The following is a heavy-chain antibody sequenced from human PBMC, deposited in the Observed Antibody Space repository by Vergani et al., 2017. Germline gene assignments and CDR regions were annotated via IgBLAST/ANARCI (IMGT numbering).Heavy chain of an antibody. J-gene: IGHJ5*02. Sequence: QVQLVQSGAEVKKPGSSVKVSCKASGGTFSSYAISWVRQAPGQGLEWMGGIIPICGTANYAQKFQGRVTITADESTSTAYMELSSLRSEDTAVYYCAGTPGIAAAGTGWFDPWGQGTLVTVSS. CDR3: AGTPGIAAAGTGWFDP. CDR2: IIPICGTA. CDR1: GGTFSSYA. D-gene: IGHD6-13*01. V-gene: IGHV1-69*01.